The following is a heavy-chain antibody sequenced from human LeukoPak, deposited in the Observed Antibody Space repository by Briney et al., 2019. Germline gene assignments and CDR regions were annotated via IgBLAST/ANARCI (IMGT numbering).Heavy chain of an antibody. D-gene: IGHD6-19*01. Sequence: SETLSLTCTVSGGSISSHYWSWIRQPPWKGLEWIGYIYYSGSTNYNPSLKSRVTISVDTSRNQFSLKLSSVTAADTAVYYCASIAVAGGYYYYMDVWGKGTTVTVSS. CDR2: IYYSGST. V-gene: IGHV4-59*11. CDR1: GGSISSHY. J-gene: IGHJ6*03. CDR3: ASIAVAGGYYYYMDV.